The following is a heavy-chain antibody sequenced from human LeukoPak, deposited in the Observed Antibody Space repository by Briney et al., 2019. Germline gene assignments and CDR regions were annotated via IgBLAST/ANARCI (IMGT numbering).Heavy chain of an antibody. J-gene: IGHJ6*02. CDR1: GGSISSYY. D-gene: IGHD6-13*01. CDR2: IYYSGST. Sequence: NRSETLSLTCTVSGGSISSYYWSWLRQPPGKGLEWIGYIYYSGSTNYNPSLKSRVTISVDTSKNQFSLKLSSVTAADTAVYYCARDFRIAATYYYGMDVWGQGTTVTVSS. CDR3: ARDFRIAATYYYGMDV. V-gene: IGHV4-59*01.